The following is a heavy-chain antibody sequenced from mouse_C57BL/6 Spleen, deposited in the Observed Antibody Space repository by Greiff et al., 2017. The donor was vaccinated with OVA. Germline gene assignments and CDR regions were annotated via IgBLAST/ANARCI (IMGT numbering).Heavy chain of an antibody. CDR1: GYTFTSYW. J-gene: IGHJ2*01. CDR3: ASSPRYDYDFDY. D-gene: IGHD2-4*01. V-gene: IGHV1-74*01. Sequence: VKLQESGAELVKPGASVKVSCKASGYTFTSYWMHWVKQRPGQGLEWIGRIHPSDSDTNYNQKFKGKATLTVDKSSSTAYMQLSSLTSEDSAVYYCASSPRYDYDFDYWGQGTTLTVSS. CDR2: IHPSDSDT.